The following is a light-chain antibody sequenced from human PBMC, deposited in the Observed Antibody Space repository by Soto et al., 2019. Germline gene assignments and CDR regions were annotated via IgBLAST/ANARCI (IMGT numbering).Light chain of an antibody. CDR1: QSISSW. V-gene: IGKV1-5*03. CDR3: QQYNNYPWT. J-gene: IGKJ1*01. CDR2: KAS. Sequence: DIQMTQSPSTLSASVGDRVTITCRASQSISSWLAWYQQKPGKAPKLLIYKASTLESGVPSNFSGSGSGTEFTLTISSLQPEDFATYYCQQYNNYPWTFGQGTKVDI.